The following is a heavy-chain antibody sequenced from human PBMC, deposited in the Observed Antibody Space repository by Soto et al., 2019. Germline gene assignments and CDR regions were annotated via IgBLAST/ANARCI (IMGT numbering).Heavy chain of an antibody. CDR1: GGSISSYY. D-gene: IGHD6-13*01. CDR3: AREGVSSSWYNYYGMDV. J-gene: IGHJ6*02. Sequence: QVQLQESGPGLVKPSETLSLTCTVSGGSISSYYWRWIRQPPGKGLEWIGYIYYSGSTNYNPSLRGRVTISVDTSKNQFSLKLSSVTAADTAVYYCAREGVSSSWYNYYGMDVWGQGTTVTVSS. CDR2: IYYSGST. V-gene: IGHV4-59*01.